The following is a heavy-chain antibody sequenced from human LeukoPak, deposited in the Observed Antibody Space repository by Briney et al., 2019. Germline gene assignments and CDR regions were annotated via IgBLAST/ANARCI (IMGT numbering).Heavy chain of an antibody. CDR1: GFTVSSNY. Sequence: GGSLRLSCAASGFTVSSNYMSWVRQAPGKGLEWVSVIYSGGSTYYADSVKGRFTISRDNAKNSLYLQMNSLRAEDTAVYYCARTLEQQLVPGYFDYWGQGTLVTVSS. J-gene: IGHJ4*02. V-gene: IGHV3-53*01. CDR3: ARTLEQQLVPGYFDY. D-gene: IGHD6-13*01. CDR2: IYSGGST.